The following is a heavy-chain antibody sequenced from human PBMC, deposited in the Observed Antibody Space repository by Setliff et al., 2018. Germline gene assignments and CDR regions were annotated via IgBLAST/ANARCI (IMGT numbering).Heavy chain of an antibody. CDR3: ARDGHNVYYFDY. Sequence: LRLSCAASGFTFSDYYMSWIRQAPGKGLEWISYISVSGSYIDYADSVKGQFTVSRDNAKNTLYLQMNSLRAEDTAVYYCARDGHNVYYFDYWGLGTLVTVSS. D-gene: IGHD1-1*01. CDR1: GFTFSDYY. V-gene: IGHV3-11*06. J-gene: IGHJ4*02. CDR2: ISVSGSYI.